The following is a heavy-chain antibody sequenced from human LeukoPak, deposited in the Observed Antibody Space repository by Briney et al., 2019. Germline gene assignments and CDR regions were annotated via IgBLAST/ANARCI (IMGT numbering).Heavy chain of an antibody. CDR1: GFTFSKYG. V-gene: IGHV3-30*02. Sequence: PGGSLRLSCAASGFTFSKYGMHWVRQASGKGLEWVAFIRYDGSNKYYADSVKGRFTISRDNSKNTLYLQMNSLRAEDTAVYYCAKVGIGDSVSRDYYYMDVWGKGTTVTISS. J-gene: IGHJ6*03. CDR3: AKVGIGDSVSRDYYYMDV. D-gene: IGHD3-10*01. CDR2: IRYDGSNK.